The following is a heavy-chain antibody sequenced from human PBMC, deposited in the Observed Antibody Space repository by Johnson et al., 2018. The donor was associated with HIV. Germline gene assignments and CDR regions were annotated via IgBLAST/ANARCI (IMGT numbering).Heavy chain of an antibody. CDR3: AKDIRGGSYNPEYDAFDI. Sequence: VQLVESGGGLVQPGRSLRLSCAASGFTFDDYAMHWVRQAPGKGLEWVSGISWNSGSIGYADSVKGRFTISRDNAKNSLYLQMNSLRAEDTALYYCAKDIRGGSYNPEYDAFDIWGQGTMVTVSS. CDR1: GFTFDDYA. D-gene: IGHD1-26*01. CDR2: ISWNSGSI. J-gene: IGHJ3*02. V-gene: IGHV3-9*01.